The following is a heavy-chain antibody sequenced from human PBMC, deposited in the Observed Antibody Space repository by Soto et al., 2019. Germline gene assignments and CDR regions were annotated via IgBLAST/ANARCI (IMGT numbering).Heavy chain of an antibody. D-gene: IGHD5-12*01. CDR3: AKDRRYSGYGGAYYFDY. J-gene: IGHJ4*01. CDR1: GFTFSSYG. V-gene: IGHV3-30*18. CDR2: MSNDGNNK. Sequence: AGGSLRLSCAASGFTFSSYGMHWARQAPGKGLEWVAVMSNDGNNKYYADSVKGRFTISRDNSKNTMYLQMNSLRLEDTAVYHCAKDRRYSGYGGAYYFDYWGHGTLVTVSS.